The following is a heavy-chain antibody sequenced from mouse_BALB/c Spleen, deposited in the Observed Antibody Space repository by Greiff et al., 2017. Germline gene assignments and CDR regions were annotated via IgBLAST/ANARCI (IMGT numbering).Heavy chain of an antibody. CDR3: ARHYDYDAMDY. Sequence: VQLKESGGGLVQPGGSLKLSCAASGFTFSSYTMSWVRQTPEKRLEWVAYISNGGGSTYYPDTVKGRFTISRDNAKNTLYLQMSSLKSEDTAMYYCARHYDYDAMDYWGQGTSVTVSS. CDR1: GFTFSSYT. J-gene: IGHJ4*01. V-gene: IGHV5-12-2*01. CDR2: ISNGGGST.